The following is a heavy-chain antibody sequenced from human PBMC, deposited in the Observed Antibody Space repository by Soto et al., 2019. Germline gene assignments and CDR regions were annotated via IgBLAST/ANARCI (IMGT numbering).Heavy chain of an antibody. CDR1: GYTFFTYG. CDR2: ISTYDGNT. J-gene: IGHJ5*02. CDR3: ARKSSSSSWFDP. Sequence: QVQLVQSGAEVKKPGASVKVSCKASGYTFFTYGITWVRQAPGQGLEWMGWISTYDGNTDYAQKLQGRVTMTTDTSTRTSYMELRSLRSDDTAGYYCARKSSSSSWFDPWGQGTLVTVSS. D-gene: IGHD6-6*01. V-gene: IGHV1-18*01.